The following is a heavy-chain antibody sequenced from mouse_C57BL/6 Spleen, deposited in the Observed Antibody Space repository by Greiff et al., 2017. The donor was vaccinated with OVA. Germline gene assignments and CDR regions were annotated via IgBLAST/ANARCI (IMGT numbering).Heavy chain of an antibody. V-gene: IGHV1-50*01. Sequence: QVQLQQPGAELVKPGASVKLSCKASGYTFTSYWMQWVKQRPGQGLEWIGEIDPSDSYTNYNQTFKGQATLTVDTASSTAYLQLSSLTSEDSAVYYCARYYDGSSGGPWFAYWGQGTLVTVSA. D-gene: IGHD1-1*01. CDR2: IDPSDSYT. CDR1: GYTFTSYW. CDR3: ARYYDGSSGGPWFAY. J-gene: IGHJ3*01.